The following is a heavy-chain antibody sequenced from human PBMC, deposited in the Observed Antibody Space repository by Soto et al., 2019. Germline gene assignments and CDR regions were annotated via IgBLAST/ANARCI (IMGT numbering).Heavy chain of an antibody. CDR1: GFTFSSYS. CDR2: ISSSSSTI. J-gene: IGHJ4*02. CDR3: ARGYGDYHAAAAPH. V-gene: IGHV3-48*01. D-gene: IGHD4-17*01. Sequence: GGSLRLSCAASGFTFSSYSMNWVRQAPGKGLEWVSYISSSSSTIYYADSVKGRFTISRDNAKNSLYLQMNSLRAEDTAVYYCARGYGDYHAAAAPHWGQGTLVTVSS.